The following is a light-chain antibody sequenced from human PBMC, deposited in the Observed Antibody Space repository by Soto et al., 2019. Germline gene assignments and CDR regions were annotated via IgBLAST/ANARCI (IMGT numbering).Light chain of an antibody. CDR3: QQYNSYWT. CDR1: QDISNY. CDR2: DAS. V-gene: IGKV1-33*01. J-gene: IGKJ1*01. Sequence: DIQNTQSPSSLSASVGDRVTITCQASQDISNYLNWYQQQPGKAPNLLIYDASNLETGVPSRFSGLGYGTDFTFTIRSLKPDDFATDDCQQYNSYWTFGQLTKVEIK.